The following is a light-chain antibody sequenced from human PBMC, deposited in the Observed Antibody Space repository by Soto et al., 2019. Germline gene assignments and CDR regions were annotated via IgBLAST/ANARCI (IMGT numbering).Light chain of an antibody. J-gene: IGKJ1*01. V-gene: IGKV1-39*01. CDR3: QQSYWTTWT. Sequence: DIQMSQSQSSLSASLXDRVAITFRASNNIRGLLNXXQQXXGXAPKXXXDDXSNLQSGSPSRFSGSGSETDFTRTISSLQPEDCATYYWQQSYWTTWTFGQGTNVDIK. CDR1: NNIRGL. CDR2: DXS.